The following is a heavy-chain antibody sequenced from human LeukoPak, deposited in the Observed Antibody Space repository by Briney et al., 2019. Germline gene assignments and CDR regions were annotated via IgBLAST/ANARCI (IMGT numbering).Heavy chain of an antibody. Sequence: PGGSLRPSCAASGFAFSSYGMTWVRQAPGKGLEWVSVISGSGGSTYYADSVQGRFTISRDNSKNTLYLQMNSLRAEDTAVYYCAKGGCSTTTCLNWFDPWGQGTLVTVSS. CDR2: ISGSGGST. CDR1: GFAFSSYG. D-gene: IGHD2-2*01. J-gene: IGHJ5*02. CDR3: AKGGCSTTTCLNWFDP. V-gene: IGHV3-23*01.